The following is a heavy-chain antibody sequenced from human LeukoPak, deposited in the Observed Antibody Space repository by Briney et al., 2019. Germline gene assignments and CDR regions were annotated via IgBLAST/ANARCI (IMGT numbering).Heavy chain of an antibody. V-gene: IGHV3-7*01. J-gene: IGHJ3*01. CDR1: GFTFSSYW. D-gene: IGHD7-27*01. CDR3: AREDDDWGPNTLDV. CDR2: INQDGSEK. Sequence: GGSLRLSYAASGFTFSSYWMTWVRQAPGQGLEWVASINQDGSEKRYSDSVKGRFTISRDNAKNSLFLQMDSLRDEDTAVYYCAREDDDWGPNTLDVWGQGTVVTVSS.